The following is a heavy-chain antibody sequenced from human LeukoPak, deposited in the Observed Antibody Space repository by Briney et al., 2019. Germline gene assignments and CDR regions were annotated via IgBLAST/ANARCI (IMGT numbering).Heavy chain of an antibody. Sequence: GGSLRLSCAASGFTFSDYGMHWVRQAPGKGLEWVAVISYDGNKISYADSVKGRFTISRDDSKNTLYLQMNSLRAEDTALYYCAKRGAVGAAYYFDYWGQGTLVTVSS. CDR2: ISYDGNKI. CDR1: GFTFSDYG. D-gene: IGHD1-26*01. CDR3: AKRGAVGAAYYFDY. V-gene: IGHV3-30*18. J-gene: IGHJ4*02.